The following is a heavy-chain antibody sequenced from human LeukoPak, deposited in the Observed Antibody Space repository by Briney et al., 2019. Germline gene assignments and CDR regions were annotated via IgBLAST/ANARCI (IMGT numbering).Heavy chain of an antibody. CDR1: GGSISSSSYY. CDR2: INHSGGT. CDR3: ARIGYSYGTDDAFDI. Sequence: PSETLSLTCTVSGGSISSSSYYWGWIRQPPGKGLEWIGEINHSGGTNYNPSLKSRVTISVDTSKNQFSLKLSSVTAADTAVYYCARIGYSYGTDDAFDIWGQGTMVTVSS. V-gene: IGHV4-39*07. J-gene: IGHJ3*02. D-gene: IGHD5-18*01.